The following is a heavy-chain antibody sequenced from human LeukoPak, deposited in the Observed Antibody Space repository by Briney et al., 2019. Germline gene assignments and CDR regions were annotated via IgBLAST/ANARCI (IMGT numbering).Heavy chain of an antibody. J-gene: IGHJ6*03. D-gene: IGHD6-19*01. CDR1: GYSFSSNM. Sequence: GGSLRLSCVVSGYSFSSNMMTWVRQAPSKGLEWVASILYDGSNKFYLDSVKGRFTISRDNSRNTLYLQMNSLRAEDTAVYYCARLTGWDNYYSYMDVWGKGTTVTVSS. CDR2: ILYDGSNK. CDR3: ARLTGWDNYYSYMDV. V-gene: IGHV3-30*03.